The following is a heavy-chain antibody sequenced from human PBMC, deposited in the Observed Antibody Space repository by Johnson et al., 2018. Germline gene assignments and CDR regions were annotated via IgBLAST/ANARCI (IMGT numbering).Heavy chain of an antibody. V-gene: IGHV1-69*02. D-gene: IGHD4-11*01. Sequence: QVQLVQSGAEVRMPGSSVKVSCKASGGTFSSYTIAWLRQAPGQTFEWMGRVSPMVGVANYAQNFHGRVTITADKSTSTAYMELSSLRSEDTAVYYCTRLTATPGLQPLSRWFDPWGQGTLVTVSS. CDR2: VSPMVGVA. CDR1: GGTFSSYT. J-gene: IGHJ5*02. CDR3: TRLTATPGLQPLSRWFDP.